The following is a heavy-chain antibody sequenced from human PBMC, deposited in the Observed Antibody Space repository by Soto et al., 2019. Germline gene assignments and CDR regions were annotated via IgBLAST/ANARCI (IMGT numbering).Heavy chain of an antibody. Sequence: PSETLYLTCAVYGGSFSGYYWSWIRQPPGKGLEWIGEINHSGSTNYNPSLKSRVTISVDTSKNQFSLELSSVTAADTAVYYCARRQSPSSGYYKYWGQGTLVTVSS. V-gene: IGHV4-34*01. CDR2: INHSGST. CDR3: ARRQSPSSGYYKY. D-gene: IGHD3-22*01. CDR1: GGSFSGYY. J-gene: IGHJ4*02.